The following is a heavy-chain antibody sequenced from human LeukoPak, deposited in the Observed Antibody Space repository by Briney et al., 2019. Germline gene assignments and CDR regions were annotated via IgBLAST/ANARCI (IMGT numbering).Heavy chain of an antibody. J-gene: IGHJ4*02. CDR2: IYHSGST. V-gene: IGHV4-30-2*01. Sequence: PSQTLSLTCTVSGGSISSGGYYWSWIRQPPGKGLEWIGYIYHSGSTYYNPSLKSRVTISVDRSKNQFSLKLSSVTVADTAVYYCARGRLNYDLHLFDYWGQGTLVTVSS. D-gene: IGHD3-3*01. CDR3: ARGRLNYDLHLFDY. CDR1: GGSISSGGYY.